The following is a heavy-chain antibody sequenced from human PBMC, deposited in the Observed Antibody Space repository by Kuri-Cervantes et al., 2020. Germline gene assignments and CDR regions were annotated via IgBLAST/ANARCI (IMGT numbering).Heavy chain of an antibody. D-gene: IGHD1-7*01. CDR2: INPNSGGT. V-gene: IGHV1-2*04. CDR1: GYTFTGYY. CDR3: ARDVNWNYYGYYYYMDV. Sequence: ASVKVSCKASGYTFTGYYMHWVRQAPGQGLEWMGWINPNSGGTNYAQKFQGWVTMTRDTSISTAYMELSRLRSDDTAVYYCARDVNWNYYGYYYYMDVWGKGTTVTVSS. J-gene: IGHJ6*03.